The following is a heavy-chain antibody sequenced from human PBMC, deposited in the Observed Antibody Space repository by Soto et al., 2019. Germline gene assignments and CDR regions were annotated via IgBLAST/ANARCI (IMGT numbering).Heavy chain of an antibody. CDR1: GFTFNTYG. CDR3: ARIDCTGNHCRPYAYYGLDV. CDR2: IWYDGSIK. D-gene: IGHD2-8*02. V-gene: IGHV3-33*01. Sequence: GGSLRLSCAASGFTFNTYGMHWVRQAPGKGLEGVAVIWYDGSIKYYGDSAKGRFTVSRDNSRNTMYLQMNTVRVEDTAVYYCARIDCTGNHCRPYAYYGLDVWGQGTTVTVS. J-gene: IGHJ6*02.